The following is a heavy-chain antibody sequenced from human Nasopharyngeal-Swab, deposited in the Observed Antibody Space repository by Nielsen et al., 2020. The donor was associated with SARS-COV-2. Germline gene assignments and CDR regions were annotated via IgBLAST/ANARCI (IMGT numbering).Heavy chain of an antibody. D-gene: IGHD5-18*01. CDR3: ARGGEYSYGFHTRRSYYMDV. J-gene: IGHJ6*03. CDR2: INPSGGST. Sequence: ASVKVSCKASGYTFTSYYMHWVRQAPGQGLEWMGIINPSGGSTSYAQKFQGRVTMTRGTSTSTVYMELSSLRSEDTAVYYCARGGEYSYGFHTRRSYYMDVWGKGTTVTVSS. V-gene: IGHV1-46*01. CDR1: GYTFTSYY.